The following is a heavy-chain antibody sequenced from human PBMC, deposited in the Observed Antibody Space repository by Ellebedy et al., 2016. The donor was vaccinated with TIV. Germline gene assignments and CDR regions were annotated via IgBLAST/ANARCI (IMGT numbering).Heavy chain of an antibody. J-gene: IGHJ4*02. V-gene: IGHV1-3*04. Sequence: AASVKVSCKSSGYSFTSYPTHWVRQAPGQSLEWMGWINTVNDNTRHLQKFQGRVAFTRDSSAGVAYMELSGLTSDDTALYFCARGPVRYTQKGGFLDYWGQGTLVTVSS. D-gene: IGHD3-16*01. CDR1: GYSFTSYP. CDR2: INTVNDNT. CDR3: ARGPVRYTQKGGFLDY.